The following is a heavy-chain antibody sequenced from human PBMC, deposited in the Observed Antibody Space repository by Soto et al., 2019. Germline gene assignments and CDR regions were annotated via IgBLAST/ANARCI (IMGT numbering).Heavy chain of an antibody. CDR3: ARGPMDYYYGMDV. D-gene: IGHD2-2*03. Sequence: SVKVSCKASGGTFSSYAISWVRQAPGRGLEWMGGIIPIFGTANYAQKFQGRVTVTADESTSTAYMELSSLRSEDTAVYYCARGPMDYYYGMDVWGQGTTVTVSS. CDR1: GGTFSSYA. J-gene: IGHJ6*02. V-gene: IGHV1-69*13. CDR2: IIPIFGTA.